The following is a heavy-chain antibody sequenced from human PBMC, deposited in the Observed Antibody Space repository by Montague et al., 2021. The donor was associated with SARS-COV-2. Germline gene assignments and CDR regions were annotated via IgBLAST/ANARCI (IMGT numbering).Heavy chain of an antibody. J-gene: IGHJ4*02. D-gene: IGHD6-19*01. Sequence: SLRLSCAASGFTFSTYAIHWVRQAPGKGLEWVAIMSHDGNYEHYADSVKGRFTISRDSSKNTLHLQMNSLTAEDTAVYYCAVQPRDSSAWHPFDHWGQGTLVTVSS. V-gene: IGHV3-33*01. CDR2: MSHDGNYE. CDR3: AVQPRDSSAWHPFDH. CDR1: GFTFSTYA.